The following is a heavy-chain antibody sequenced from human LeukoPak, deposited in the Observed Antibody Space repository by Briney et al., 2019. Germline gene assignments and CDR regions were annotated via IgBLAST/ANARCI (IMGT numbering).Heavy chain of an antibody. J-gene: IGHJ5*02. CDR2: INHSGNT. V-gene: IGHV4-34*08. CDR3: ATRPLGSWTTYNWFDP. Sequence: GSLIPSCAASGFTFSSYRMNLIRQPPGKGLEGIGEINHSGNTNYNPALQSRVTISGDTSKNQVPLKLSSVTAADTAVYYGATRPLGSWTTYNWFDPWGQGTLVTVSS. CDR1: GFTFSSYR. D-gene: IGHD6-13*01.